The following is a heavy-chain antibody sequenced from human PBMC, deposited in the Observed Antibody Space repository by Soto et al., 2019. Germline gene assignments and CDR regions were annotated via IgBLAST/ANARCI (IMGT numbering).Heavy chain of an antibody. V-gene: IGHV4-31*03. Sequence: QVQLQESGPGLVKPSQTLSLTCTVSGGSISSGGYYWSWIRQHPGKGLEWIGYIYYSGSTYYNPSLKSRVTISVDTSKNQFSLTLSSVTAADTAVYYCARAQTYYDFWSGFPAERQTNFDYWGQGTLVTVSS. J-gene: IGHJ4*02. CDR2: IYYSGST. CDR3: ARAQTYYDFWSGFPAERQTNFDY. CDR1: GGSISSGGYY. D-gene: IGHD3-3*01.